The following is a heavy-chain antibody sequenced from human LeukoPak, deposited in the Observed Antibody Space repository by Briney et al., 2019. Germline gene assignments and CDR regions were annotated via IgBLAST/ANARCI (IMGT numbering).Heavy chain of an antibody. Sequence: GGSLRLSCAASGFTFSSYAMSWVRQAPGKGLEWVSAISGSGGSTYYADSVKGRFTISRDNSKNTLYLQMNSPRAEDMAVYYCAAGQDYYYYYGMDVWGQGTTVTVSS. D-gene: IGHD6-13*01. CDR2: ISGSGGST. V-gene: IGHV3-23*01. J-gene: IGHJ6*02. CDR3: AAGQDYYYYYGMDV. CDR1: GFTFSSYA.